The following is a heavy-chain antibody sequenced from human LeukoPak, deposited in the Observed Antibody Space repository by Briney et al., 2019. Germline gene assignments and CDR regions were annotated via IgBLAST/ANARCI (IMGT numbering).Heavy chain of an antibody. V-gene: IGHV3-23*01. Sequence: PGGSLRLSCAASGFNFRGYAMSWVRQAPGKGLEWVSAISGSGGRAHYADSVRGRFTISRDNSQNTLQLQMNSLGAEDTAVYYCAREVVMGETNYYYYGMGVWGQGTTVTVSS. CDR2: ISGSGGRA. CDR1: GFNFRGYA. J-gene: IGHJ6*02. D-gene: IGHD2-21*01. CDR3: AREVVMGETNYYYYGMGV.